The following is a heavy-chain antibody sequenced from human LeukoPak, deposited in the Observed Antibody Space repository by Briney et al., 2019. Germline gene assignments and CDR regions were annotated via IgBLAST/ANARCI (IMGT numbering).Heavy chain of an antibody. J-gene: IGHJ4*02. CDR1: GYTFTLYY. V-gene: IGHV1-2*02. CDR3: ARDAGLAIAARPNFVY. D-gene: IGHD6-6*01. Sequence: ASVTVSYTASGYTFTLYYMHWVRQAPGQGLEWMGWINPNSGGTNYAQKFQGRVTMNRDTSISTAYMELGRLRSDYTAVYDCARDAGLAIAARPNFVYWGQGTLVTVSS. CDR2: INPNSGGT.